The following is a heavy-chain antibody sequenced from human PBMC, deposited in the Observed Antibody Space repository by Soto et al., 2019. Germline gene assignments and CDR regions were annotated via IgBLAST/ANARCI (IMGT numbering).Heavy chain of an antibody. J-gene: IGHJ4*02. CDR1: GFTFSNYW. CDR2: IKKDGSER. D-gene: IGHD3-10*01. Sequence: EVQLVESGGGLVQPGGSLRLSCAASGFTFSNYWMSWVRQAPGKGLEWVANIKKDGSERNYVDSVKGRFTISRDNAKNSLYVQLSSLRAEDTALYYCARAGAENDYWGQGTLVNVSS. V-gene: IGHV3-7*05. CDR3: ARAGAENDY.